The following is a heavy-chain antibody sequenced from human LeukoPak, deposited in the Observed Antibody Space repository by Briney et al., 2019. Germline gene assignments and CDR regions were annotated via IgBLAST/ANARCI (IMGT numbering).Heavy chain of an antibody. CDR2: INPSGGST. D-gene: IGHD3-10*01. CDR3: ARTIYGSGKRGDWFDP. J-gene: IGHJ5*02. CDR1: GYTFTSYY. Sequence: GASVKVSCKASGYTFTSYYMHWVRQAPGQGLEWMGIINPSGGSTSYAQKFQGRVTMTRDTSTSTVYMELSSLRSEDTAVYHCARTIYGSGKRGDWFDPWGQGTLVTVSS. V-gene: IGHV1-46*01.